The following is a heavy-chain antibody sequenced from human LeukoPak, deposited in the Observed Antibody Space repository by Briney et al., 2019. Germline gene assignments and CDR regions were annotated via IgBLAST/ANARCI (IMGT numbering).Heavy chain of an antibody. Sequence: GGSLRLSCAASGFSFSTYNINWVRRAPGKGLEWVSAISSSSSYIYYADSVKGRFTISRDNSKNTLYLQMNSLRAEDTVIYYCVKKVGATQGYYFDYWGRGTLVIVSS. J-gene: IGHJ4*02. CDR2: ISSSSSYI. CDR1: GFSFSTYN. V-gene: IGHV3-21*04. CDR3: VKKVGATQGYYFDY. D-gene: IGHD1-26*01.